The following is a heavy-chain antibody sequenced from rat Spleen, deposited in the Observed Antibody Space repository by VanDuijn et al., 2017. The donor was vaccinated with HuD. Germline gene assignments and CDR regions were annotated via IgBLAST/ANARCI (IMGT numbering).Heavy chain of an antibody. V-gene: IGHV3-3*01. CDR1: GHSITSSYR. CDR2: INSAGTT. J-gene: IGHJ1*01. CDR3: TREGWYFDF. Sequence: EVQLQESGPGLVKPSQSLSLTCSVTGHSITSSYRWNWIRKFPGNKLEWMGYINSAGTTNYNPSLKSRISITRDTSKNQFFVQLNSVTTEDTATYYCTREGWYFDFWGPGTMVTVSS.